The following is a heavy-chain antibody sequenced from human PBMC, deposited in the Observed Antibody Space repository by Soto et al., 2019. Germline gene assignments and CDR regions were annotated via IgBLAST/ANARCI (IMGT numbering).Heavy chain of an antibody. CDR1: GFTVSSNY. J-gene: IGHJ5*02. CDR2: IYSGGST. Sequence: GGSLRLSCAASGFTVSSNYMSWVRQAPGKGLDWVSVIYSGGSTYYADSVKGRFTISRDNSKNTLYLQMNSLRAEDTAVYYCARVTLNWFDPWGQGTLVTVSS. CDR3: ARVTLNWFDP. V-gene: IGHV3-53*01.